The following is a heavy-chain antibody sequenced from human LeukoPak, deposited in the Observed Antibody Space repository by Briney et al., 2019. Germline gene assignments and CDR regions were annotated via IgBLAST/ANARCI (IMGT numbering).Heavy chain of an antibody. V-gene: IGHV3-30*02. CDR1: GSTFSNYG. CDR2: IRYDGSNK. CDR3: AKDFSGYYWMFDP. Sequence: PGGSLRLSCAASGSTFSNYGMHWVRQAPGKGLEWVAFIRYDGSNKYYADSVKGRFTISKDNSKNTLYLEMNSLRPEDTAVYYCAKDFSGYYWMFDPWGQGTLVTVSS. J-gene: IGHJ5*02. D-gene: IGHD3-22*01.